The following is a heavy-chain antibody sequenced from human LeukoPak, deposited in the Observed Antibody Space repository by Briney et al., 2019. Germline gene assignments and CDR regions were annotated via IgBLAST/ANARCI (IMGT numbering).Heavy chain of an antibody. J-gene: IGHJ4*02. D-gene: IGHD3-3*01. CDR3: ARILYDFWSGFYYYFDY. V-gene: IGHV1-2*02. Sequence: ASVKVSCKASGYTFTGYYMHWVRQAPGQGLEWMGWINPNSGGTNYAQKFQGRVTMTRDTSISTAYMELSRLRSDDTAVYCCARILYDFWSGFYYYFDYWGQGTLVTVSS. CDR1: GYTFTGYY. CDR2: INPNSGGT.